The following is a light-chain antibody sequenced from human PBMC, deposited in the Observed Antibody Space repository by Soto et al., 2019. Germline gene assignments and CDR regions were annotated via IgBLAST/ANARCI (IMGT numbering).Light chain of an antibody. Sequence: EIVLTQSPATLSLSPGERATLSCRASQSVSSYLAWYQQKPGQAPRLLIYDASNRATGIPARFSGSGSGTDFTLTISSLEPEDFALYYCQRRSNWPPMYTFGQGTRLEIK. CDR1: QSVSSY. J-gene: IGKJ2*01. CDR3: QRRSNWPPMYT. V-gene: IGKV3-11*01. CDR2: DAS.